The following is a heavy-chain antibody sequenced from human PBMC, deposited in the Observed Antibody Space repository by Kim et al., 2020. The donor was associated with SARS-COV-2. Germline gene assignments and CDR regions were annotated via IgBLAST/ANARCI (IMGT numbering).Heavy chain of an antibody. D-gene: IGHD1-26*01. CDR2: IKIATDGETT. J-gene: IGHJ4*02. CDR1: GFTFINAW. V-gene: IGHV3-15*01. CDR3: AADSPQVGGGEFDY. Sequence: GGSLRLSCAVSGFTFINAWMNWVRQAPVKGLEWVGLIKIATDGETTEYAAPVKGRFTISIDRSKNTLYLQMNSLKTEDTAVYYCAADSPQVGGGEFDYWGQGTLVTVSS.